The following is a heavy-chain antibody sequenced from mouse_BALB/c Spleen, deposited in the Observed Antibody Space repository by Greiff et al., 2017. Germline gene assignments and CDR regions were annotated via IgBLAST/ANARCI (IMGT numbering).Heavy chain of an antibody. Sequence: QVQLQQSGAELVRPGSSVKISCKASGYAFSSYWMNWVKQRPGQGLEWIGQIYPGDGDTNYNGKFKGKATLTADKSSSTAYMQLSSLTSEDSAVYFCARKGYYYAMDYWGQGTSVTVSS. J-gene: IGHJ4*01. CDR2: IYPGDGDT. D-gene: IGHD2-14*01. CDR3: ARKGYYYAMDY. V-gene: IGHV1-80*01. CDR1: GYAFSSYW.